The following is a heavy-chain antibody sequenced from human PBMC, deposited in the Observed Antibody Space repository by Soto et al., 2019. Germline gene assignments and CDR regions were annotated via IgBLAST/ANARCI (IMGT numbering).Heavy chain of an antibody. CDR1: GLTFSSYA. D-gene: IGHD3-3*01. Sequence: PGGSLRLSCAASGLTFSSYAMSWVRQAPGKGLEWVSAISGSGGSTYYADSVKGRFTISRDNSKNTLYLQMNSLRAEDAAVYYCAKDRRLIDFWSGYYRGPSYYYGMDVWGQGTTVTVSS. V-gene: IGHV3-23*01. CDR3: AKDRRLIDFWSGYYRGPSYYYGMDV. CDR2: ISGSGGST. J-gene: IGHJ6*02.